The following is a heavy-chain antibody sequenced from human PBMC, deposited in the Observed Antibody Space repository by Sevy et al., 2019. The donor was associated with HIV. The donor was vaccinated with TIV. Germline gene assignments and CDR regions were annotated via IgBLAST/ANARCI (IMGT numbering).Heavy chain of an antibody. CDR3: ATKGVAVDAFDI. CDR1: GDSIDSYGSY. V-gene: IGHV4-39*01. Sequence: SETLSLTCSVSGDSIDSYGSYWGWIRQPAGKGLEWIGSIYYTGTTYYNPSLKSRATISVDTSKNEFSLRMTSVTAADTAVYYCATKGVAVDAFDIRGQGTMVTVSS. CDR2: IYYTGTT. D-gene: IGHD5-12*01. J-gene: IGHJ3*02.